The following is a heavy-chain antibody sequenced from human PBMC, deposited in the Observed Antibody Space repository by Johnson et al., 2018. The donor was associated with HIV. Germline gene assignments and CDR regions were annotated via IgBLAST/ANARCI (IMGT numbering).Heavy chain of an antibody. CDR1: GFTFSNAW. J-gene: IGHJ3*02. Sequence: VQLVESGGGVVRPGGSLRLSCAASGFTFSNAWMSWVRQAPGKGLEWVGRIKSKTDGGTTDYAAPVKGRFTISRDDSKNTLYLQMNSLRAGDTALYYCARAVCRGGRCYSHDAFDIWGQGTMVTVSS. D-gene: IGHD2-15*01. CDR2: IKSKTDGGTT. CDR3: ARAVCRGGRCYSHDAFDI. V-gene: IGHV3-15*01.